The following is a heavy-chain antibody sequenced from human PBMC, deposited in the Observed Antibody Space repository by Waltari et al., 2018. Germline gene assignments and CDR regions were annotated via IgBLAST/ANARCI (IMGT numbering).Heavy chain of an antibody. J-gene: IGHJ3*01. D-gene: IGHD5-12*01. CDR1: GVSITSNRHY. CDR3: ATYIGASVGTAAFDV. Sequence: QLQLQESGPRLVRPSETLSLICRVSGVSITSNRHYWAWIRQSPGQGLEWIRTVSYSGTTCISPSLKSRVSVSRDTSKNQVSLILGSVTASDMAVYYCATYIGASVGTAAFDVWGQGTMVTVSS. CDR2: VSYSGTT. V-gene: IGHV4-39*01.